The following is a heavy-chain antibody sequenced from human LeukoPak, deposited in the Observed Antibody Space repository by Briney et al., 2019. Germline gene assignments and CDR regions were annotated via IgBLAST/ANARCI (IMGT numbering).Heavy chain of an antibody. D-gene: IGHD1-26*01. V-gene: IGHV1-69*04. J-gene: IGHJ4*02. CDR1: GGTFSSYT. CDR2: IIPILGIA. CDR3: ARDSSVGASDY. Sequence: SVKVSCKASGGTFSSYTISWVRQAPGQGLEWMGRIIPILGIANYAQKFQGRVTITADKSTSTAYMELSSLRSEDTAVYYCARDSSVGASDYWGQGTLVTASS.